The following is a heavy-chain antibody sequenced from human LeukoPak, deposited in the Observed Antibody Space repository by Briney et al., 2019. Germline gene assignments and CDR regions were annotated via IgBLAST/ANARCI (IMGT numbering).Heavy chain of an antibody. V-gene: IGHV3-30*03. D-gene: IGHD6-13*01. Sequence: GGSLRLSCAASGFILSSHAMHWVRQAPGKGLAWVALISGNGNKFYSDSVEGRVTISSDNPKNTVDLQMNSLRSDDTAVYYCARGVSAVGGYYYGMDVWGQGTTVTVSS. CDR1: GFILSSHA. J-gene: IGHJ6*02. CDR2: ISGNGNK. CDR3: ARGVSAVGGYYYGMDV.